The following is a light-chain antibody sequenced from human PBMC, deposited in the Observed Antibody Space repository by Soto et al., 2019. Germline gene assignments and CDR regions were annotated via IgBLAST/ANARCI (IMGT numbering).Light chain of an antibody. CDR2: SSD. J-gene: IGLJ3*02. V-gene: IGLV1-44*01. CDR3: AAWDDSLNAWA. CDR1: TSNIGRNT. Sequence: QAVVTQPPSASGTPGQRVSISCSGSTSNIGRNTVKWYRQLPGTAPKLLIGSSDQRPSGVPDRVSGSQSGTSASLAISGLQSEDEADYICAAWDDSLNAWAFGGGTQLTVL.